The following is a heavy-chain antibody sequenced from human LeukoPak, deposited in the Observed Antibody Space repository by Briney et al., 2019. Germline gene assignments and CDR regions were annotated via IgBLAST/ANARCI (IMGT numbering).Heavy chain of an antibody. CDR2: ISAYNGNT. J-gene: IGHJ6*02. Sequence: ASVKVSCKASGYTFTSYGISWVRQAPGQGLEWMGWISAYNGNTNYAQKLQGRVTMTTDTSTSTAYMELRSLRSDDTAVYYCARVYYDFWSGYSSYSMDVWGQGTTVTVSS. CDR3: ARVYYDFWSGYSSYSMDV. D-gene: IGHD3-3*01. CDR1: GYTFTSYG. V-gene: IGHV1-18*01.